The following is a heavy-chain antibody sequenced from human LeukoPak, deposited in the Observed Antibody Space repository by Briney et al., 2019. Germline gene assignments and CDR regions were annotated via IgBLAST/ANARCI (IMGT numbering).Heavy chain of an antibody. CDR1: GYSFTSYW. CDR2: IYPGDSDT. Sequence: GESLKISCKGSGYSFTSYWIGWVRQMPGKGLEWMGIIYPGDSDTRYSPPFQGQVTISADKSISTAYLQWSSLKASDTAMYYCARGGYDPWGYYYGMDVWGKGTTVTVSS. CDR3: ARGGYDPWGYYYGMDV. D-gene: IGHD5-12*01. V-gene: IGHV5-51*01. J-gene: IGHJ6*04.